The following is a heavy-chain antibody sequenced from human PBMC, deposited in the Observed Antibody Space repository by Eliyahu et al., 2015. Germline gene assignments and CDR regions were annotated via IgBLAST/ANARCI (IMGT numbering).Heavy chain of an antibody. D-gene: IGHD3-22*01. CDR3: ASGIVVAPDAFDI. CDR2: IYYSGST. V-gene: IGHV4-59*01. J-gene: IGHJ3*02. CDR1: GXSISSYY. Sequence: QVQLQESGPGLVKPSETLSLTCXXXGXSISSYYWSWIRQPPGKGLEWIGYIYYSGSTNYNPSLKSRVTISVDTSKNQFSLKLSSVTAADTAVYYCASGIVVAPDAFDIWGQGTMVTVSS.